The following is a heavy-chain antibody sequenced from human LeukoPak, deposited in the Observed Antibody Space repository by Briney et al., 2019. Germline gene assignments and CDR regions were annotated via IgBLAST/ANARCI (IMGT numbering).Heavy chain of an antibody. V-gene: IGHV3-48*03. Sequence: PGGSLRLSCAASGFTFSSYEMNWVGQAPGKGMEGVSYISSSGSNIYYADSVKGRFTISRDNAKNSLYLQMNSLRAEDTAVYYCAKEGGYDSSGYEGFDYWGQGTLVTVSS. CDR1: GFTFSSYE. J-gene: IGHJ4*02. CDR2: ISSSGSNI. CDR3: AKEGGYDSSGYEGFDY. D-gene: IGHD3-22*01.